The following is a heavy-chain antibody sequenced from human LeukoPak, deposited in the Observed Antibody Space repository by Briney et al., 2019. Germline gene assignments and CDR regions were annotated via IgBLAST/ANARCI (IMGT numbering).Heavy chain of an antibody. CDR3: ARDRYGSGSYRRGY. J-gene: IGHJ4*02. V-gene: IGHV3-53*01. D-gene: IGHD3-10*01. Sequence: GGSLRLSCAASGFTVSSNYMSWVRQAPGKGLEWVSVIYSGGSTYYADSVKGRFTISRDNSKNTLYLQMNSLRAEDTAVYYCARDRYGSGSYRRGYWGQGTLVTVSS. CDR1: GFTVSSNY. CDR2: IYSGGST.